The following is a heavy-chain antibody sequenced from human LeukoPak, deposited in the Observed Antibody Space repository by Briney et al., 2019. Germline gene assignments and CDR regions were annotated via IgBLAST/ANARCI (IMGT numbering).Heavy chain of an antibody. CDR1: GFTFSDYE. CDR2: IKQDGGEI. Sequence: GGTLRLSCAASGFTFSDYEMNWVRQAPGKGLEWVANIKQDGGEIYYVDSVKGRFTISRDNAKNSVYLHMNSLRAEDTAVYYCARDKVVGPTKFDSWGQGTLVTVSS. V-gene: IGHV3-7*01. J-gene: IGHJ5*01. D-gene: IGHD1-26*01. CDR3: ARDKVVGPTKFDS.